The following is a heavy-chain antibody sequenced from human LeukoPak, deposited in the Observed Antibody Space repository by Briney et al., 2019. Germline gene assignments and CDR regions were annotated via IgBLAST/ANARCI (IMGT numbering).Heavy chain of an antibody. CDR3: ARPYPITGTTWFDP. J-gene: IGHJ5*02. D-gene: IGHD1-20*01. V-gene: IGHV1-18*01. Sequence: ASVKVSCKTSGYIFAHNGISWVRQAPGQGPEWMGWISAYNGDTNYAQNFQGRVTMTRDTSISTAYMELSRLRSDDTAVYYCARPYPITGTTWFDPWGQGTLVTVSS. CDR2: ISAYNGDT. CDR1: GYIFAHNG.